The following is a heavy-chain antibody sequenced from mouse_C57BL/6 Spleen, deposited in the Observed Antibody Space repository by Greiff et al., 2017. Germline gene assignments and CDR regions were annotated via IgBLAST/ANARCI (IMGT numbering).Heavy chain of an antibody. V-gene: IGHV14-2*01. CDR3: AYYYGSSYLYWYFDV. J-gene: IGHJ1*03. Sequence: EVQLQQSGAELVKPGASVKLSCTASGFNIKDYYMHWVKQRTEQGLEWIGRIDPEDGETKYAPKFQGKATITADPSSNTTYLQLSSLTSEDTAVYYCAYYYGSSYLYWYFDVWGTGTTVTVSS. CDR2: IDPEDGET. D-gene: IGHD1-1*01. CDR1: GFNIKDYY.